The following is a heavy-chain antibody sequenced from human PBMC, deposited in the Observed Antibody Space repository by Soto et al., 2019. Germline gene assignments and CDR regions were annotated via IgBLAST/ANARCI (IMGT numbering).Heavy chain of an antibody. CDR1: GFTFSSYA. Sequence: GGSLRLSCAASGFTFSSYAMHWVRQAPGKGLEWVAVISYDGSNKYYADSVKGRFTISRDSSKNTLYLQMNSLRAEDTAVYYCAREGDGYNDYWGQGTLVTVSS. D-gene: IGHD5-12*01. V-gene: IGHV3-30-3*01. J-gene: IGHJ4*02. CDR3: AREGDGYNDY. CDR2: ISYDGSNK.